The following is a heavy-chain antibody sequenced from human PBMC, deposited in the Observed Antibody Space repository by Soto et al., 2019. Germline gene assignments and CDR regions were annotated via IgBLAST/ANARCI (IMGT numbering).Heavy chain of an antibody. CDR2: FDPEDGET. Sequence: ASVKVSCKVSGYTLTELSMHWVRQAPGKGLEWMGGFDPEDGETIYAQKFQGRVTMTEDTSTDTAYMELSSLRSEDTAVYYCATAGSGGTAFSFDYWGQGTLVTVSS. J-gene: IGHJ4*02. V-gene: IGHV1-24*01. CDR1: GYTLTELS. D-gene: IGHD3-10*01. CDR3: ATAGSGGTAFSFDY.